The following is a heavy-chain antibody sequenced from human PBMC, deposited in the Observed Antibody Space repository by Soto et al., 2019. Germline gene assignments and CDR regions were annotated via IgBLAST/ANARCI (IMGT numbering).Heavy chain of an antibody. CDR2: IYYSGST. J-gene: IGHJ6*03. CDR1: GGSISSSSYY. D-gene: IGHD2-15*01. Sequence: TSETLSLTCTVSGGSISSSSYYWGWIRQPPGKGLEWIGSIYYSGSTYYNPSLKSRVTISVDTSKNQFSLKLSSVTAADTAVYYCARRAPLTGEGYCSGGSCYYYYYMDVWGKGTTVTVSS. CDR3: ARRAPLTGEGYCSGGSCYYYYYMDV. V-gene: IGHV4-39*01.